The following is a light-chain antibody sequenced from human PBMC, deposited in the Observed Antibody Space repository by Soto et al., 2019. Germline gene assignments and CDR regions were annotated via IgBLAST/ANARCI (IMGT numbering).Light chain of an antibody. Sequence: LTQPPSASGTPGQRVTISCSGSSSNIGSNTVNWYQQFPGTAPKLLIYSNNQRPSGVPDRFSGSKSGTSASLAISGLQSEDEADYYCAGWDDSLNGWVFGGGTQLTVL. V-gene: IGLV1-44*01. CDR1: SSNIGSNT. CDR3: AGWDDSLNGWV. CDR2: SNN. J-gene: IGLJ3*02.